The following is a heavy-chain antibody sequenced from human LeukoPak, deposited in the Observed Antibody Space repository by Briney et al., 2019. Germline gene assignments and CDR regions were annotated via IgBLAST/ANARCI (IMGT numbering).Heavy chain of an antibody. CDR2: ISAYNGNT. CDR1: GYTFTSYG. Sequence: GASVKVSCKASGYTFTSYGISWVRQAPGQGLEWMGWISAYNGNTNYAQKLQGRVTMTTDTSTSTAYKELRSLRSDDTAVYYCALGSSGYYSDYWGQGTLVTVSS. J-gene: IGHJ4*02. V-gene: IGHV1-18*01. D-gene: IGHD3-22*01. CDR3: ALGSSGYYSDY.